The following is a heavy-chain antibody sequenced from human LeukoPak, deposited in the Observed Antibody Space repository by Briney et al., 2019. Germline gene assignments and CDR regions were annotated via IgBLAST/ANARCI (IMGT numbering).Heavy chain of an antibody. D-gene: IGHD3-22*01. CDR1: GGSISSIGDY. Sequence: PSETLSLTCNASGGSISSIGDYWGWIRQAPGKGLAWIGTISYSGATYYNPSLKSRVALSVDTSKNQLSLRLSSVTAADTAVYYCVKNYEGSGVLVDDVFDIWGQGTMVTVSS. CDR2: ISYSGAT. CDR3: VKNYEGSGVLVDDVFDI. J-gene: IGHJ3*02. V-gene: IGHV4-39*07.